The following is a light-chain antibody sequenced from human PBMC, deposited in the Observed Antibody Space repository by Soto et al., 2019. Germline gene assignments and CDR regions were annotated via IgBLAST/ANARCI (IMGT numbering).Light chain of an antibody. CDR3: AAWDDSLNGAV. CDR1: SSDVGGYDY. CDR2: EVN. V-gene: IGLV2-14*01. J-gene: IGLJ7*01. Sequence: QSALTQPASVSGSPGQSITISCTGSSSDVGGYDYVSWYQQHPGKAPKLMIYEVNNRPSGVPDRFSGSKSGTSASLAISGLQSEDEADYYCAAWDDSLNGAVFGGGTQLTVL.